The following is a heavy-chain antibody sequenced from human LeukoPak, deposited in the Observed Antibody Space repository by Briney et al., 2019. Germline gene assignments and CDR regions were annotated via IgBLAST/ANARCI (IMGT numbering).Heavy chain of an antibody. J-gene: IGHJ1*01. CDR3: ARGDGRGRSDGAT. CDR2: INRDETDI. V-gene: IGHV3-7*01. D-gene: IGHD6-19*01. Sequence: GGSLRLSCAASGFNFNSYMGWVRQAPEDGQEWVAIINRDETDIYYVDSVKGRFTISRDNAKSSLFLEMNSLRVEDTGVYYCARGDGRGRSDGATWGPGTLVTVSS. CDR1: GFNFNSY.